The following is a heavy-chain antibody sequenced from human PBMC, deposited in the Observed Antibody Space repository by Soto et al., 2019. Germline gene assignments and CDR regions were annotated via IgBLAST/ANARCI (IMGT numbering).Heavy chain of an antibody. CDR2: ISGSGGST. D-gene: IGHD5-12*01. Sequence: GGSLRLSCAASGFTFSSYAMSWVRQAPGKGLEWVSAISGSGGSTYYADSVKGRFTISRDNSKNTLYLQMNSLRAEDTAVYYCAKDSDVEMATSAMGAFDIWGQGTMVTV. CDR3: AKDSDVEMATSAMGAFDI. CDR1: GFTFSSYA. J-gene: IGHJ3*02. V-gene: IGHV3-23*01.